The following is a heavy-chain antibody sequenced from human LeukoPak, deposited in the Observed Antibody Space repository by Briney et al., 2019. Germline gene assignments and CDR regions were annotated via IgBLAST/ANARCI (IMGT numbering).Heavy chain of an antibody. J-gene: IGHJ4*02. Sequence: GASVKVSCKASGGTFSSYAICWVRQAPGQGLEWMGGIIPIFGTANYAQKFQGRVTITADKSTSTAYMELSSLRSEDTAVYYCARGVEAAAGTIYFDYWGQGTLVTVSS. D-gene: IGHD6-13*01. V-gene: IGHV1-69*06. CDR3: ARGVEAAAGTIYFDY. CDR1: GGTFSSYA. CDR2: IIPIFGTA.